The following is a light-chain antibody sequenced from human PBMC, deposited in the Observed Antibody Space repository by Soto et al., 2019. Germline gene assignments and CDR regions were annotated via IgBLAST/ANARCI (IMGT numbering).Light chain of an antibody. CDR2: EVT. J-gene: IGLJ3*02. CDR1: ISDVGGYNY. Sequence: QSALTQPPSASGSPGQSVTISCTGTISDVGGYNYVSWYQQYPRRAPKLMIYEVTKRPSGVPDRFSGSKSGNTASLTVSGLQAEDEADYYCSSYAASNNFYFVFGGGTKLTVL. CDR3: SSYAASNNFYFV. V-gene: IGLV2-8*01.